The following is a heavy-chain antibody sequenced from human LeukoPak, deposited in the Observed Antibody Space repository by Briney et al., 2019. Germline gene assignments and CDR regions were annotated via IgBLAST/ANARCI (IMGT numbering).Heavy chain of an antibody. J-gene: IGHJ4*02. Sequence: SETLSLTCTVSGGSISSSSYYWDWVRQPPGKGLEWMGNIYYSGSTYYNPSLKSRVTISVDTSKNQFSLKLSSVTAADTAVYYCASRGHVGSGTYSPYDYWGQGTLVTVSS. CDR2: IYYSGST. V-gene: IGHV4-39*07. CDR1: GGSISSSSYY. CDR3: ASRGHVGSGTYSPYDY. D-gene: IGHD3-10*01.